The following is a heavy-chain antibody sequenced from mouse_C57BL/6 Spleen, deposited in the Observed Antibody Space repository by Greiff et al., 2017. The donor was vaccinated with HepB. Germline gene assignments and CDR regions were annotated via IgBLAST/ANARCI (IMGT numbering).Heavy chain of an antibody. CDR2: IYPGDGDT. CDR3: ARRGTLDSSGYYAMDY. CDR1: GYAFSSSW. Sequence: VKLMESGPELVKPGASVKISCKASGYAFSSSWMNWVKQRPGKGLEWIGRIYPGDGDTNYNGKFKGKATLTADKSSSTAYMQLSSLTSEDSAVYFCARRGTLDSSGYYAMDYWGQGTSVTVSS. D-gene: IGHD3-2*02. V-gene: IGHV1-82*01. J-gene: IGHJ4*01.